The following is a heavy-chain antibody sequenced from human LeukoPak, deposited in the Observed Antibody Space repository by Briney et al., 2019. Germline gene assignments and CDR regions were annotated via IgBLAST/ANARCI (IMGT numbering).Heavy chain of an antibody. CDR3: ARDRYYYDSSGYRFDP. CDR2: IYYSGST. J-gene: IGHJ5*02. Sequence: PSETLSLTCNVSGGSISSYYWSWIRRPPGKGLEWIAYIYYSGSTYYNPSLKSRVTTSVDTSKNQFSLKLSSVTAADTAVYYCARDRYYYDSSGYRFDPWGQGTLVTVSS. CDR1: GGSISSYY. V-gene: IGHV4-59*12. D-gene: IGHD3-22*01.